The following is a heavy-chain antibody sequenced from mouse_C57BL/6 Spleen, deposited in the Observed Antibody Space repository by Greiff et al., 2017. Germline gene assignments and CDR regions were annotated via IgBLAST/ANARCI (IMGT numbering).Heavy chain of an antibody. CDR2: IYPGDGDT. D-gene: IGHD2-10*01. V-gene: IGHV1-80*01. J-gene: IGHJ3*01. CDR1: GYAFSSYW. CDR3: ASPYPSNVRFAY. Sequence: VQLRQSGAELVKPGASVKISCKASGYAFSSYWMNWMKQRPGKGLEWIGQIYPGDGDTNYNGKFKGKATLTADKSSSTAYMQLSSLTSEDSAVYFCASPYPSNVRFAYWGQGTLVTVSA.